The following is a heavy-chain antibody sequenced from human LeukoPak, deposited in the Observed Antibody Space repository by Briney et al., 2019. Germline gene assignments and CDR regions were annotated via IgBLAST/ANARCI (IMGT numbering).Heavy chain of an antibody. CDR1: GGSLSSYY. J-gene: IGHJ4*02. CDR2: SYPSGST. Sequence: SETLSLTCTVSGGSLSSYYWSWIRQPPGEGLEWIDYSYPSGSTDYNPSRKSRVTISEEMSKHQFSLKLTSVTAADTAVYYCARRSWFVDYWGQGTLVTVS. D-gene: IGHD6-13*01. CDR3: ARRSWFVDY. V-gene: IGHV4-59*08.